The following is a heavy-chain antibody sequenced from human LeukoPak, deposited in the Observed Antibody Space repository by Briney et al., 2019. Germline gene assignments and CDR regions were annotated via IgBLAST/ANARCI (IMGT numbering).Heavy chain of an antibody. CDR1: GFTFSSYG. J-gene: IGHJ4*02. V-gene: IGHV3-30*03. Sequence: PGRSLRLSCAASGFTFSSYGMHWVRQAPGKGLEWVAVISYDGSNKYYADSVKGRFTISRDNSKNTLSLQMNSLRAEDTAVYYCASGDFYGSAAEPAAPLDYWGQGTLVTVSS. CDR2: ISYDGSNK. CDR3: ASGDFYGSAAEPAAPLDY. D-gene: IGHD3-10*01.